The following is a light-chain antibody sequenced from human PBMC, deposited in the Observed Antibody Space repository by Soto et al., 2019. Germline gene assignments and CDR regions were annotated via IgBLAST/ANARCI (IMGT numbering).Light chain of an antibody. Sequence: IVMPQSPATLSLSPGERATLSCRASESVSTNLAWYQQEAGQAPRLLIYGASTRATGIPARFSGSGSGTEFTLTISSLQSEDFAVYYCQQYSIWRTFGQGSKVDIK. CDR1: ESVSTN. J-gene: IGKJ1*01. V-gene: IGKV3-15*01. CDR3: QQYSIWRT. CDR2: GAS.